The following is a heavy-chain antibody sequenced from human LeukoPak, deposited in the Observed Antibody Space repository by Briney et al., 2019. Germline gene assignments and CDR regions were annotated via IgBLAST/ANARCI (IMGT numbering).Heavy chain of an antibody. Sequence: GGSLRLSCAASGFTFSSYAMHWVRQAPGKGPEWVAVIWYDGSNKYYADSVKGRFTISRDHSKNTLYLQMKSLRAEDTAVCYCARELEIAVAGTLGYWGQGTLVTVSS. CDR3: ARELEIAVAGTLGY. J-gene: IGHJ4*02. CDR2: IWYDGSNK. D-gene: IGHD6-19*01. V-gene: IGHV3-33*01. CDR1: GFTFSSYA.